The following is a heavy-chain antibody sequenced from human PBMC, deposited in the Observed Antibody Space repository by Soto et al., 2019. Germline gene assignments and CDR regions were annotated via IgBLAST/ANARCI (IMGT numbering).Heavy chain of an antibody. J-gene: IGHJ4*02. CDR1: GYTFTSYD. D-gene: IGHD2-15*01. V-gene: IGHV1-8*01. Sequence: ASVKVSCKASGYTFTSYDINWVRQATGQGLEWMGWMNPNSGNTGYAQKFQGRVTMTRNTSISTAYMELSSLRSEDTAVYYCARDRAPLSAFAFDYWGQGTLVTVSS. CDR3: ARDRAPLSAFAFDY. CDR2: MNPNSGNT.